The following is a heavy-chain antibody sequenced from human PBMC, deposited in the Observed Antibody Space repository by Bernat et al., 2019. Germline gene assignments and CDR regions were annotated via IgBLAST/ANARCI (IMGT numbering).Heavy chain of an antibody. J-gene: IGHJ5*02. CDR1: GFTFSSYW. V-gene: IGHV3-74*01. D-gene: IGHD3-3*01. Sequence: EVQLVESGGGLVQPGGSLRLSCAASGFTFSSYWMHWVRKAPGKGLVWVSRINSDGSSTSYADSVKGRFTISRDNAKNTLYLQMNSLRAEDTAVYYCASAHVLRFLEWAGGNWFDPWGQGTLVTVSS. CDR3: ASAHVLRFLEWAGGNWFDP. CDR2: INSDGSST.